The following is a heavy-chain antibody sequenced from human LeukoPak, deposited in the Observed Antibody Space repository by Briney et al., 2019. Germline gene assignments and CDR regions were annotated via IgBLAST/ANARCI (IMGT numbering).Heavy chain of an antibody. CDR1: GYSFTSYW. CDR2: IYPGDSDT. J-gene: IGHJ6*04. V-gene: IGHV5-51*01. CDR3: ARRRDGYIMDV. Sequence: GESLKISCKGSGYSFTSYWIGWVRQMPGKGLEWMGIIYPGDSDTRYSPSFQGQVTIPEDQTIRTAYLQWSSLKASDTAMSYCARRRDGYIMDVWGKGTTVTVSS. D-gene: IGHD5-24*01.